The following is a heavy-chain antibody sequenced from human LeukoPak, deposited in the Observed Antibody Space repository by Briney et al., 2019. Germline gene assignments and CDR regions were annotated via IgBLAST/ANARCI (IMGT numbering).Heavy chain of an antibody. J-gene: IGHJ4*02. CDR1: RFTFSNYG. Sequence: GRSLRLSCAASRFTFSNYGMHWVRQAPGKGMEWVAIISYDGGNKYYADSVKGRFTISRDNSKNTLYLQMNSLRVEDSAVYYCAKTGNYNWNGFDYWGQGTLVTVSS. V-gene: IGHV3-30*18. CDR2: ISYDGGNK. D-gene: IGHD1-20*01. CDR3: AKTGNYNWNGFDY.